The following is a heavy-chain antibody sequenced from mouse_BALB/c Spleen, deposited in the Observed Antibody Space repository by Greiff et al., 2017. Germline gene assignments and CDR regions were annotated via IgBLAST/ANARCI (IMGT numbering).Heavy chain of an antibody. CDR1: GFAFSSYD. CDR2: ISSGGGST. CDR3: ARQAIYYDYAWFAY. D-gene: IGHD2-4*01. J-gene: IGHJ3*01. Sequence: EVKLVESGGGLVKPGGSLKLSCAASGFAFSSYDMSWVRQTPEKRLEWVAYISSGGGSTYYPDTVKGRFTISRDNAKNTLYLQMSSLKSEDTAMYYCARQAIYYDYAWFAYWGQGTLVTVSA. V-gene: IGHV5-12-1*01.